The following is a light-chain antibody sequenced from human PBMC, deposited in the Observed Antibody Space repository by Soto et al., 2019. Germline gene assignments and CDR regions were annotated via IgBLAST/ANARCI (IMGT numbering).Light chain of an antibody. V-gene: IGKV3-11*01. Sequence: EIVLTQSPATLSLSPGEPATLSDRARRRVSRYLGLCTQKPSRAPKHLLYDASNGPTDVPARYSGSASGTDFALTISSLEPEDFAVYYGHQRCNWPRTFGQGTRLEIK. J-gene: IGKJ5*01. CDR1: RRVSRY. CDR3: HQRCNWPRT. CDR2: DAS.